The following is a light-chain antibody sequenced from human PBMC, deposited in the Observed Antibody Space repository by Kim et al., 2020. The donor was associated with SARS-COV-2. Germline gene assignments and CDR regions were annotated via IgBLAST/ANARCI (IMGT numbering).Light chain of an antibody. CDR3: AAWDNSLSAWV. V-gene: IGLV1-47*01. CDR1: NSNIESNY. CDR2: KNN. Sequence: ELTQPPSASGTPGQRVTISCSGSNSNIESNYVYWYQHLPGTAPKLLLYKNNQRPPGVPDRFSGPKSGTSASLAISGLRSEDEADYYCAAWDNSLSAWVFGGVTQLTVL. J-gene: IGLJ3*02.